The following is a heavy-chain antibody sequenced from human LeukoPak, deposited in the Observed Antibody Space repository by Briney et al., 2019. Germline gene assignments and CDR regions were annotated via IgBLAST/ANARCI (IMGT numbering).Heavy chain of an antibody. CDR1: GFTFSTYS. J-gene: IGHJ5*02. CDR3: ARDPVAFAYNWFDP. D-gene: IGHD5-12*01. Sequence: PGGSLRLSCAASGFTFSTYSMNWVRQAPGKGLEWVSYISSSSSTIYYADSVKGRFTISRDNAKNSLYLQMNSLRDEDTAVYYCARDPVAFAYNWFDPWGQGTLVTVSS. CDR2: ISSSSSTI. V-gene: IGHV3-48*02.